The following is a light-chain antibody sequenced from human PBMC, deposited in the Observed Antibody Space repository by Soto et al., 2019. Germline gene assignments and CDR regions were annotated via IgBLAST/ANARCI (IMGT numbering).Light chain of an antibody. CDR3: QQYGTLPLT. CDR1: QSVSSD. CDR2: GAS. V-gene: IGKV3-15*01. Sequence: IVITHSPATLSLSPWYRSTLSFRASQSVSSDLAWYQQKPGQAPRLLIYGASTRATDIPATFSGSGSGTEFTLTLSSLQSEDFAVFYCQQYGTLPLTFGGGTKVDTK. J-gene: IGKJ4*01.